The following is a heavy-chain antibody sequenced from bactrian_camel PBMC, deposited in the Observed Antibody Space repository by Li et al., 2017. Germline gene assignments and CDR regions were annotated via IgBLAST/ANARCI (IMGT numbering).Heavy chain of an antibody. CDR3: AAVVGGGYCYLPDPRYSS. J-gene: IGHJ6*01. D-gene: IGHD5*01. CDR1: ALTVDKYC. CDR2: IYTAGTGTT. Sequence: HVQLVESGGGSVQPGGSLRLSCAVSALTVDKYCMGWFRQVPGKAREGVASIYTAGTGTTYYADSMKGRFTISLDNAKNTLFLQMNSLNPEDTSTYYCAAVVGGGYCYLPDPRYSSLGQGTQVTVS. V-gene: IGHV3S1*01.